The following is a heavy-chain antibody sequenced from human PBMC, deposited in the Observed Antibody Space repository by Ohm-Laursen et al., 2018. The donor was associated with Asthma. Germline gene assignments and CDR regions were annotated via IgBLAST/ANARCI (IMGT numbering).Heavy chain of an antibody. J-gene: IGHJ6*02. V-gene: IGHV3-48*01. Sequence: SLRLSCAASGFTFSSYSMNWVRQTPGKGLEWVSYITSYSSTTYYADSVKARFTISRDNAKNSLYLQMNSLRAQDTAVYYCAVRTTSAGFDVWGQGTTVTVSS. CDR3: AVRTTSAGFDV. CDR1: GFTFSSYS. D-gene: IGHD1-1*01. CDR2: ITSYSSTT.